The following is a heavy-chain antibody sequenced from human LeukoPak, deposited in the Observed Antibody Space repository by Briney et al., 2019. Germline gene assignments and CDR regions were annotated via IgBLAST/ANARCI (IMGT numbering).Heavy chain of an antibody. J-gene: IGHJ4*02. V-gene: IGHV4-38-2*02. CDR2: IYYTGST. D-gene: IGHD6-19*01. Sequence: SETLSLTCTVSGYSISSGYYWGWIRPPPGKGLEWIGNIYYTGSTYYNASLQSRVTISIDMSKNQFSLRLSSVTAADTAMYYCVKSGGYGLIDYWGQGTLVTVSS. CDR3: VKSGGYGLIDY. CDR1: GYSISSGYY.